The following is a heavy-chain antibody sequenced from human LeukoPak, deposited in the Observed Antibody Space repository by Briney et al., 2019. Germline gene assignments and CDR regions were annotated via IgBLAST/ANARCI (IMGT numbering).Heavy chain of an antibody. CDR2: INQDGGQK. Sequence: GGSLRLSCAASGFTFSSSWMIWARQAPGKGLEWVANINQDGGQKYYLDSVKGRFTISRDNADNSLYLQMDGLRAEDTAVYYCAPHTRAYALLLAYWGQGTLVTVSS. CDR3: APHTRAYALLLAY. V-gene: IGHV3-7*01. D-gene: IGHD2-2*01. CDR1: GFTFSSSW. J-gene: IGHJ4*02.